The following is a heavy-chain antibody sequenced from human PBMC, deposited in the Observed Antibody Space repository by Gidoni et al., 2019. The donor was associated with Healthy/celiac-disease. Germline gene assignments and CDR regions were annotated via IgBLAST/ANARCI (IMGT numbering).Heavy chain of an antibody. J-gene: IGHJ3*02. CDR2: ISGSGGST. CDR3: AKDLMMTFGGVIVTDAFDI. Sequence: EVQLLESGGGLVQPGGSLRLSCAASGFTFSSYAMSWVRQAQGKGLEWVSAISGSGGSTYYEDSVNGRFTISRDNSKNTLYLQMNSRRAEDTAVYYCAKDLMMTFGGVIVTDAFDIWGQGTMVTVSS. V-gene: IGHV3-23*02. D-gene: IGHD3-16*02. CDR1: GFTFSSYA.